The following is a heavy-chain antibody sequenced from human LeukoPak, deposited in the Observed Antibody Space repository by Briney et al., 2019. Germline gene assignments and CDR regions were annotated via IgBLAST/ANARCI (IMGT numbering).Heavy chain of an antibody. V-gene: IGHV1-69*04. CDR1: GGTFSSYA. CDR3: ARDRVSSSWYFDY. CDR2: IIPILGIA. D-gene: IGHD6-13*01. J-gene: IGHJ4*02. Sequence: GASVKVSCKASGGTFSSYAISWVRQAPGQGLEWMGRIIPILGIANYAQKFQGRVTITADKSTSTAYMELSSLRSEDTAVYYCARDRVSSSWYFDYWGQGTLVTVSS.